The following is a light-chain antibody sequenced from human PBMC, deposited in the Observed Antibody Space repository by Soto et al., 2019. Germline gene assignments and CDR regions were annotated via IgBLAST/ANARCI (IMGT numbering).Light chain of an antibody. V-gene: IGKV1-5*02. CDR2: HAS. CDR1: QSISNW. J-gene: IGKJ1*01. CDR3: QKYNSYS. Sequence: DIQMTRSPSTLPASVIDRVATVCRASQSISNWLAWYQQKPGTAPKVLIYHASNLQSGVPSRFSGSGSGTEFTLTISSLKPDDFATYYCQKYNSYSFGQGTKVDIK.